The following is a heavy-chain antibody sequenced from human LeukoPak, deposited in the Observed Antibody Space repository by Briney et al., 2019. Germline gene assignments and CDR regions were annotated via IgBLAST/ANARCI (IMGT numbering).Heavy chain of an antibody. CDR2: IYYSGST. Sequence: PSETLSLTCTVSGGSISSYYWSWIRQPPGKGLEWIGYIYYSGSTNYNPSLKSRVTISVDTSNNQFSLKLSSVTAADAAVYYCARTGYSSGWYSTDAFDIWGQGTMVTVSS. D-gene: IGHD6-19*01. V-gene: IGHV4-59*01. J-gene: IGHJ3*02. CDR3: ARTGYSSGWYSTDAFDI. CDR1: GGSISSYY.